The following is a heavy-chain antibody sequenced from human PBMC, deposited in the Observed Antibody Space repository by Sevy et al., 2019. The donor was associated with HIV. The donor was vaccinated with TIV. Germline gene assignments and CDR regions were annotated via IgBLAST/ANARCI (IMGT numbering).Heavy chain of an antibody. V-gene: IGHV3-21*01. CDR1: GFIFSNYN. D-gene: IGHD3-22*01. J-gene: IGHJ4*02. CDR3: AGENYYDSTAYRFDY. Sequence: GGSLRLSCAASGFIFSNYNMNWVRQAPGKGLEWVSSISSSSSYIYYADSVKGRFTISRDNAKNSLYLQMNNLRAEDTAVYYCAGENYYDSTAYRFDYWGQRTLVTVSS. CDR2: ISSSSSYI.